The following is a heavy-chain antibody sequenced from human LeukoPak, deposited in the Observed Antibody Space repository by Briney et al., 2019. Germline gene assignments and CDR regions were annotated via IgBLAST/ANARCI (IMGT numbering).Heavy chain of an antibody. CDR2: VFHTGSP. CDR3: ARDPGYYFDY. V-gene: IGHV4-59*01. CDR1: DGSISSSY. Sequence: SETLSLTCTVSDGSISSSYWSWIRQPPGKGLEWIGYVFHTGSPNYNPPLKSRVTISVDTSKNQFSLRLSSVTAADTAVYFCARDPGYYFDYWGQGILVTVSS. J-gene: IGHJ4*02. D-gene: IGHD1-14*01.